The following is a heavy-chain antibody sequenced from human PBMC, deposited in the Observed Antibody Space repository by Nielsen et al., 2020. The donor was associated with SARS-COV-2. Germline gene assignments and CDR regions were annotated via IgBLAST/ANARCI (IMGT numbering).Heavy chain of an antibody. V-gene: IGHV1-69*13. CDR3: ARGFSRAYDSFGSPHYYFDF. CDR2: IFPDIGAA. D-gene: IGHD3-3*01. Sequence: SVKVSCKASGGIFSRFGMSWVRQAPGQGLEWMGGIFPDIGAAEYAPDFQGRVIITADESTSTAYMEVSSLKSEDTAVYFCARGFSRAYDSFGSPHYYFDFWGQGTLVSVSS. CDR1: GGIFSRFG. J-gene: IGHJ4*02.